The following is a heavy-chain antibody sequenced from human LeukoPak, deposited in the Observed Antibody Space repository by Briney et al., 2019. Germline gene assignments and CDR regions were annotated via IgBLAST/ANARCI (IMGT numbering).Heavy chain of an antibody. CDR1: GGSISSSNW. J-gene: IGHJ4*02. Sequence: SETLSLTCAVSGGSISSSNWWSWVRQPPGKGLEWIGEIYHSGSTNYNPSLKSRVTISVDKSKNQFSLKLSSVTAADTAVYYCARVLHKRNYDSSDYYGYWGQGILVTVSS. CDR3: ARVLHKRNYDSSDYYGY. D-gene: IGHD3-22*01. V-gene: IGHV4-4*02. CDR2: IYHSGST.